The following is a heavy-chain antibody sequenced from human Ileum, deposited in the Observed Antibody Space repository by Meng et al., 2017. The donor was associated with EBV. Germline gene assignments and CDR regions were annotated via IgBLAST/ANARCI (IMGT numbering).Heavy chain of an antibody. D-gene: IGHD5-12*01. J-gene: IGHJ4*02. CDR1: SGSVSSGDYH. CDR2: ILSGST. Sequence: GHGVAQPSATLSLPCTVSSGSVSSGDYHWSWIRQPPGKGLEWIGYILSGSTNYDPSLTNRVTISVDTSKNHFSLKLTSVTAADTAVYYCAGGRAGYGGYKTWGQGTLVTVSS. V-gene: IGHV4-61*03. CDR3: AGGRAGYGGYKT.